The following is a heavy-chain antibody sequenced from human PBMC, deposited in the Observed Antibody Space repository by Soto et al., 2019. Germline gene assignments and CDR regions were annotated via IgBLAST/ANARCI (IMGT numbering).Heavy chain of an antibody. D-gene: IGHD3-22*01. J-gene: IGHJ3*01. CDR3: ARDQLYYNDISGRPLNAFDV. Sequence: PGGSLRLSCAASGFTFSTYSMHWVRQAPGKGLEWVAVISYNGDQKYYADSVKGRFTISRDNAKNSLYLQMNSLRAEDTAVYYCARDQLYYNDISGRPLNAFDVWGQGTMVTV. V-gene: IGHV3-30-3*01. CDR2: ISYNGDQK. CDR1: GFTFSTYS.